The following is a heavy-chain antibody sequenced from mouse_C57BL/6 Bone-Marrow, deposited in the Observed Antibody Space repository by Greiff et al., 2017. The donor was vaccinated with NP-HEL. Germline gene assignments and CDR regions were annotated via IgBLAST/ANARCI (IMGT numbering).Heavy chain of an antibody. CDR2: IWWDDDK. D-gene: IGHD1-1*01. Sequence: QVTLKESGPGILQPSQTLSLTCSFSGFSLSTFGMGVGWIRQPSGQGLEWLAHIWWDDDKYYNPALKSRLTISKDTSKNQVFLKIANVDTADTATYYCARIAPYGSSSTHFDYWGQGTTLTVSS. CDR1: GFSLSTFGMG. CDR3: ARIAPYGSSSTHFDY. J-gene: IGHJ2*01. V-gene: IGHV8-8*01.